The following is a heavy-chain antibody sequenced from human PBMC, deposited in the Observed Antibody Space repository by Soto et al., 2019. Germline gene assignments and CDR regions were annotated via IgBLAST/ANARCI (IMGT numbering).Heavy chain of an antibody. CDR3: ARDSAAHGPVFDY. J-gene: IGHJ4*02. V-gene: IGHV1-18*04. Sequence: QVQLVQSGAEVRKPGASVKVSCKASGYTFTTYGISWVRQAPGQGLEWMAWISTSNGDTHYAQKVQDRVSMTTDRFTNTAYMELRSLRSDDTAIYYGARDSAAHGPVFDYWGQGTLVTVST. D-gene: IGHD6-13*01. CDR1: GYTFTTYG. CDR2: ISTSNGDT.